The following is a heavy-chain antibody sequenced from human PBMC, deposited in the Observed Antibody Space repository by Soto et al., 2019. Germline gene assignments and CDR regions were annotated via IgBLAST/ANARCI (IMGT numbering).Heavy chain of an antibody. CDR2: IKSKTDGGTT. CDR3: TTTRDPYSTIYYYYSYMDV. CDR1: GFTFSNAW. J-gene: IGHJ6*03. V-gene: IGHV3-15*01. Sequence: GGSLRLSCAASGFTFSNAWMSWVRQAPGKGLEWVGRIKSKTDGGTTDYAAPVKGRFTISRDDSKNTLYLQMNSLKTEDTAVYYCTTTRDPYSTIYYYYSYMDVWGKGTTVTVSS. D-gene: IGHD4-4*01.